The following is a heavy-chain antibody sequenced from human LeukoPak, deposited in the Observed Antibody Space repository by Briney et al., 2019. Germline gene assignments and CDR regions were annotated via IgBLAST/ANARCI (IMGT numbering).Heavy chain of an antibody. CDR1: GGSISSSSYY. CDR3: ATGMLDY. CDR2: IYYSGST. J-gene: IGHJ4*02. Sequence: SENLSLTCTVSGGSISSSSYYWGWIRQPPGKGLEWIGSIYYSGSTYYSPSLKSRVTISVDTSKNQFSLKLSSVTAADTAVYYCATGMLDYWGQGTLVTVSS. V-gene: IGHV4-39*07.